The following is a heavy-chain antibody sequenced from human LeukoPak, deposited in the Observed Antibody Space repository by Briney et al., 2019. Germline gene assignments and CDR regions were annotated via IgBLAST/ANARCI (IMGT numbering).Heavy chain of an antibody. CDR2: IYYSGST. CDR3: AKNKGYGDPFPDFDY. V-gene: IGHV4-39*01. D-gene: IGHD4-17*01. Sequence: SETLSLTCTVSGGSIGSSSYYWGWIRQPPGKGLEWIGSIYYSGSTYYNPSLKSRVTISVDTSKNQFSLKLSSVTAADTAVYYCAKNKGYGDPFPDFDYWGQGTLVTVSS. CDR1: GGSIGSSSYY. J-gene: IGHJ4*02.